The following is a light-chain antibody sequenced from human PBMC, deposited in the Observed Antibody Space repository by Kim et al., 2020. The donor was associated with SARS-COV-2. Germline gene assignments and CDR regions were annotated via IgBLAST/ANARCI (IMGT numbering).Light chain of an antibody. CDR1: QGISND. CDR2: AAS. J-gene: IGKJ1*01. Sequence: DSQMTQSPSSLSASVGDRVTITCRASQGISNDLAWYQQKPGKAPKLLIHAASALQSGVPSRFSGSGSGTDFTLTITRLQPEDVATYYCQKYNSAPWTFGQGTKVDIK. V-gene: IGKV1-27*01. CDR3: QKYNSAPWT.